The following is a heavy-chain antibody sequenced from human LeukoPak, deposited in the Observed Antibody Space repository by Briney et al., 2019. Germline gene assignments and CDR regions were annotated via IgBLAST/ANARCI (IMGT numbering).Heavy chain of an antibody. CDR1: GSTFSDYY. CDR3: ARDLSVAGGSKAYYYGMDG. V-gene: IGHV3-11*01. D-gene: IGHD6-19*01. Sequence: PGGSLRLSCAASGSTFSDYYMSWIRQAPGKGLGWVSYISSSGSTIYYADSVKGRFTISRDNAKNSLYLQMNSLRAEDTAVYYCARDLSVAGGSKAYYYGMDGWGQGTTVTVS. CDR2: ISSSGSTI. J-gene: IGHJ6*02.